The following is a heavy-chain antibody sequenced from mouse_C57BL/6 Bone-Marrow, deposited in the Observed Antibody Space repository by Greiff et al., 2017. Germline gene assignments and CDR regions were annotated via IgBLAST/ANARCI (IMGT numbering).Heavy chain of an antibody. CDR3: ARRDYTWFAY. V-gene: IGHV1-72*01. CDR1: GYTFTSYW. CDR2: IVPTSGGT. J-gene: IGHJ3*01. D-gene: IGHD2-4*01. Sequence: QVQLQQPGAELVKPGASVKLSCTASGYTFTSYWMHWVKQRPGRGLEWIGRIVPTSGGTNYNETLKSRATLTLDKPSSTAFMQLSSLTSVDSAVSYWARRDYTWFAYGGQGTLVTVSA.